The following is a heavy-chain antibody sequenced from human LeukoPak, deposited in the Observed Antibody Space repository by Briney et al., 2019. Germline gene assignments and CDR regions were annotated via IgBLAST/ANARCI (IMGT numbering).Heavy chain of an antibody. J-gene: IGHJ4*02. CDR2: ISSDGAIT. CDR3: AALIALAEIDH. Sequence: GGSLRLSCAASGFRFSVYWMHWVRQVPGKGPEWISRISSDGAITAYADSVKGRFTISRDNAKNTLFLQMSSLRAEDTAVYYCAALIALAEIDHWGQGTLVSVSS. V-gene: IGHV3-74*01. D-gene: IGHD6-19*01. CDR1: GFRFSVYW.